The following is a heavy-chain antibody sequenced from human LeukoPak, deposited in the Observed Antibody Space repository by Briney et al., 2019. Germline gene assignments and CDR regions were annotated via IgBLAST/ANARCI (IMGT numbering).Heavy chain of an antibody. CDR2: ISSRSSYI. Sequence: PGGSLRLSCAASGFTFSSYAMNWVRQSPGKGLEWVSSISSRSSYIYYADSVKGRFTISRDNAKNSLYLQMNSLRAEDTAVYYCARGEGSGAHQYANWGQGTLVTVSS. J-gene: IGHJ4*02. CDR3: ARGEGSGAHQYAN. V-gene: IGHV3-21*01. D-gene: IGHD2-15*01. CDR1: GFTFSSYA.